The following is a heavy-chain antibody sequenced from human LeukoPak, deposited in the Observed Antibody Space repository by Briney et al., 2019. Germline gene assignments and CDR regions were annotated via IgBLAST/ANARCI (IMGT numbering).Heavy chain of an antibody. Sequence: SETLSLTCTVSGGSISSYYWSWIRQPAGKGLEWIGCIYTSGSTNYNPSLKSRVTMSVDTSRNQFSLKLSPVTAADTAVYYCARDNRGSAIGIWGQGTLVTVSS. J-gene: IGHJ4*02. CDR2: IYTSGST. CDR1: GGSISSYY. D-gene: IGHD6-19*01. V-gene: IGHV4-4*07. CDR3: ARDNRGSAIGI.